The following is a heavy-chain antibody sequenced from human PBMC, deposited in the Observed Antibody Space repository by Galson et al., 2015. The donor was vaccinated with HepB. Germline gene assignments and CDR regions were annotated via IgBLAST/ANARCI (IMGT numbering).Heavy chain of an antibody. CDR3: ARVYDSSSADLDY. CDR1: GFTFSFYP. Sequence: SLRLSCAASGFTFSFYPMHWVRQAPGKGLEWVAVISYDGSKKYYADSVKGRFTISRDNSKNTLYLQMDSLRTEDTAVYYCARVYDSSSADLDYWGQGTLVTVSS. D-gene: IGHD6-6*01. CDR2: ISYDGSKK. J-gene: IGHJ4*02. V-gene: IGHV3-30-3*01.